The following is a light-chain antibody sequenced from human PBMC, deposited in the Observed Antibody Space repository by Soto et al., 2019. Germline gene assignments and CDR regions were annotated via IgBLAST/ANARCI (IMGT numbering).Light chain of an antibody. CDR1: QSVSSN. Sequence: EIVMTQSPATLSVSPGERATLSCRASQSVSSNLAWYQQKPGQAPRLLIYGASTRATGIPARFSGSGSGTEFTLTISSLQSEDFAVYDCQQYNNWPPLTLGGGTKVEI. CDR2: GAS. V-gene: IGKV3-15*01. CDR3: QQYNNWPPLT. J-gene: IGKJ4*01.